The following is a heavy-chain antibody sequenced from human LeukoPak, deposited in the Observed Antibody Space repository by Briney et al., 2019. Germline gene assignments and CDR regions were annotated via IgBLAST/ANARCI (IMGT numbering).Heavy chain of an antibody. V-gene: IGHV3-21*01. J-gene: IGHJ4*02. D-gene: IGHD6-19*01. CDR3: AKDSRIAVAGTIDY. CDR1: GFTFSSYS. Sequence: GGSLRLSCAASGFTFSSYSMTWVRQAPGKGLEWVSSISSSSSYIYYADSVKGRFTISRDNSKNTLYLQMNSLRAEDTAVYYCAKDSRIAVAGTIDYWGQGTLVTVSS. CDR2: ISSSSSYI.